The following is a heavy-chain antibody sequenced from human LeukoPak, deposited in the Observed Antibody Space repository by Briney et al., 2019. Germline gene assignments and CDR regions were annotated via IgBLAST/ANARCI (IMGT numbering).Heavy chain of an antibody. D-gene: IGHD6-19*01. V-gene: IGHV4-4*02. J-gene: IGHJ4*02. CDR2: IYHSGST. CDR3: ARQGDSGWYYFDY. Sequence: SGTLSLTCAVYGVSISSSNWWSWVRQPPGKGLEWIGEIYHSGSTNYNPSLKSRVTISVDKSKNQFSLKLTSVTAADTAAYYCARQGDSGWYYFDYWGQGTLVTVSS. CDR1: GVSISSSNW.